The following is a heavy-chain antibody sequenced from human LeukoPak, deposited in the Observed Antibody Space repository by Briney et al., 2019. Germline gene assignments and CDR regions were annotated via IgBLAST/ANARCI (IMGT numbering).Heavy chain of an antibody. CDR3: ANLGRDSFDY. D-gene: IGHD5-24*01. CDR1: GFTFSDYY. CDR2: ISSGGSTI. V-gene: IGHV3-11*01. Sequence: GGSLRLPCAASGFTFSDYYMSWIRQAPGKGLEWISYISSGGSTIYYADSVRGQFTISRDNAKKSLYLQMNSLRAEDTAVYYCANLGRDSFDYWGQGTLVTVSS. J-gene: IGHJ4*02.